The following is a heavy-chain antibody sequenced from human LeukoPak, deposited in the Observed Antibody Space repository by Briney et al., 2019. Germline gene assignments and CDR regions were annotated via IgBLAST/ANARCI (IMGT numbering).Heavy chain of an antibody. D-gene: IGHD3-22*01. CDR3: ARTYYYDSSGYHFDY. V-gene: IGHV1-69*06. CDR2: IIPIFDTG. J-gene: IGHJ4*02. CDR1: GGSFSNYA. Sequence: ASVKVSCKASGGSFSNYAISWVRQAPGQGLEWMGGIIPIFDTGNYAQKFQGRVAITADKFTSTAYMELGSLRSEDTAVYYCARTYYYDSSGYHFDYWGQGTLVTVSS.